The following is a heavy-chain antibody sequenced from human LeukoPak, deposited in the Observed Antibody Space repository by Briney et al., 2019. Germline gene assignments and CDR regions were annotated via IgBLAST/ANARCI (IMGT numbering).Heavy chain of an antibody. V-gene: IGHV3-21*01. Sequence: KSGGSLRLSCAASGFTFSSYSMNWVRQAPGKGLEWVSSISSSSSYIYYADSVKGRFTISRDNAKNSLYLQMNSLRAEDTAVYYCARDSSQYYYYGMDVWGQGTTVTVSS. CDR1: GFTFSSYS. CDR2: ISSSSSYI. J-gene: IGHJ6*02. CDR3: ARDSSQYYYYGMDV. D-gene: IGHD6-13*01.